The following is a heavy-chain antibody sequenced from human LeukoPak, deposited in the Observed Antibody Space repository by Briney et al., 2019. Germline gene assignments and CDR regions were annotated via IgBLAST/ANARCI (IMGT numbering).Heavy chain of an antibody. CDR1: GFTFSNYG. CDR2: ISYDGTYK. Sequence: PGRSLRLFCAASGFTFSNYGMNWVRQAPGKGLEWVAVISYDGTYKYYADSVKGRFTISRDSSTNTVYLQMNSLRAEDTAVYYCAKDRRTYSGYERWFDPWGQGTLVTVSS. V-gene: IGHV3-30*18. CDR3: AKDRRTYSGYERWFDP. J-gene: IGHJ5*02. D-gene: IGHD5-12*01.